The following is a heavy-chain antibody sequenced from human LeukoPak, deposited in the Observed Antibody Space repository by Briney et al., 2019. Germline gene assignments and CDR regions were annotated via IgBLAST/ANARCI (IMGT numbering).Heavy chain of an antibody. CDR2: INHSGST. V-gene: IGHV4-34*01. CDR1: GGSFSGYY. Sequence: PSETPSLTCAVYGGSFSGYYWSWIRQPPGKGLEWIGEINHSGSTNYNPSLKSRVTISVDTSKNQFSLKLSSVTAADTVVYYCARTGYSSLGYYYCYYMDVWGKGTTVTVSS. CDR3: ARTGYSSLGYYYCYYMDV. J-gene: IGHJ6*03. D-gene: IGHD6-13*01.